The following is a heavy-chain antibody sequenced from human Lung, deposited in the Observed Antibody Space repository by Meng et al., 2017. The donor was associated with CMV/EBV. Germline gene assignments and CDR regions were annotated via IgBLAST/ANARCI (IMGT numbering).Heavy chain of an antibody. D-gene: IGHD1-26*01. V-gene: IGHV3-74*01. CDR3: ARGLQESLGWEMGY. CDR2: IDNDDGRST. Sequence: EGQLVEPGGGLILRGGSLRLSFAVSGFTPRSYWMHWVRQAPGKGLEWVSRIDNDDGRSTSYADSVKVRFTISRDSAKNTLYLQMNSLRVEDTAVYYCARGLQESLGWEMGYWGLGTLVTVSS. J-gene: IGHJ4*01. CDR1: GFTPRSYW.